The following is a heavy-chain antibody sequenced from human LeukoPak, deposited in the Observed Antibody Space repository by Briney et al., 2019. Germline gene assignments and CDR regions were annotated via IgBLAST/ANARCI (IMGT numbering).Heavy chain of an antibody. D-gene: IGHD3-10*02. J-gene: IGHJ4*02. V-gene: IGHV4-39*01. CDR1: GGSIRNSRYY. CDR2: ISYSGST. Sequence: SETLSLTCTVSGGSIRNSRYYWGWIRQPPGKGLEWIGSISYSGSTFYNPYLKSRVTISADTSNIQFSLKLTSVTAADTAVYFCARHSSYVSPVRYWGQGTLVIVSP. CDR3: ARHSSYVSPVRY.